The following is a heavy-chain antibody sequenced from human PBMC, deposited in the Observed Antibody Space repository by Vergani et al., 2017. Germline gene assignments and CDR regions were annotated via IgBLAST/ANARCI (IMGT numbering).Heavy chain of an antibody. Sequence: QVQLVQSGAEVKKPGASVKVSCKASGYTFTSYGISWVRQAPGQGLEWMGWISAYNGNTNYAQKLQGRVTMTTDTSTSTAYMELSRLRSDDTAVYYCANLGYCSSTSCYEAAFDIWGQGTMVTVSS. CDR3: ANLGYCSSTSCYEAAFDI. CDR1: GYTFTSYG. J-gene: IGHJ3*02. CDR2: ISAYNGNT. V-gene: IGHV1-18*01. D-gene: IGHD2-2*01.